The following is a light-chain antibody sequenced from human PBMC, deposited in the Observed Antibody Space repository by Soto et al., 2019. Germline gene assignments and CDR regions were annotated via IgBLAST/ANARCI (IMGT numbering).Light chain of an antibody. J-gene: IGLJ2*01. CDR3: CSYAGSR. CDR2: EVS. V-gene: IGLV2-23*02. Sequence: QSVLTQPASVSGSPGQSITISCTGTSSDVGSYNLVSWYQQHPGKAPKLMIYEVSQRPSGVSNRFSGSKSGNTASLTSSGLQAEDEADYYCCSYAGSRLGGGTKVTVL. CDR1: SSDVGSYNL.